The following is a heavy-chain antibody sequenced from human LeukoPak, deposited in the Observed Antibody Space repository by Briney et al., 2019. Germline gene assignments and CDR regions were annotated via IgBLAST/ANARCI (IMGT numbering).Heavy chain of an antibody. CDR3: ARDATYYYDSSGYFLNDAFDI. CDR1: GYTFTSYD. D-gene: IGHD3-22*01. Sequence: ASVKVSCKASGYTFTSYDISWVRQAPGQGLEWMGRIIPILGIANYAQKFQGRVTITADKSTSTAYMELSSLRSEDTAVYYCARDATYYYDSSGYFLNDAFDIWGQGTMVTVSS. V-gene: IGHV1-69*04. J-gene: IGHJ3*02. CDR2: IIPILGIA.